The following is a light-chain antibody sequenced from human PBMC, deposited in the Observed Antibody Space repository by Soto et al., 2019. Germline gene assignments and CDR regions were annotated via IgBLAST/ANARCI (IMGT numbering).Light chain of an antibody. CDR3: CSFGGGNKVL. Sequence: QSVLTQPPSASGSPGQSVTISCTGTSSDVGGYNFVSWYQQRPGKVPKPMIYEVSKRPSGVPDRFSGSKSGNTASLTVSGLQAEDEADYYCCSFGGGNKVLFGGGTKLTVL. CDR2: EVS. V-gene: IGLV2-8*01. J-gene: IGLJ3*02. CDR1: SSDVGGYNF.